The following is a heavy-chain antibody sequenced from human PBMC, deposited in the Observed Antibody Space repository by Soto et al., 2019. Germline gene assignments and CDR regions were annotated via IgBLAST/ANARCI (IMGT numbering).Heavy chain of an antibody. J-gene: IGHJ5*02. CDR2: TYYRSRWYN. D-gene: IGHD5-18*01. CDR3: AREEIPTAYNLFDP. V-gene: IGHV6-1*01. Sequence: SQTLSLTCVISGDSVSSNSAAWNWIRQSPSRGLEWLGRTYYRSRWYNDYAVSVKGRITINPDKSKNQFSLQLSSVTPEDTAVYFCAREEIPTAYNLFDPWGQGTLVTVSS. CDR1: GDSVSSNSAA.